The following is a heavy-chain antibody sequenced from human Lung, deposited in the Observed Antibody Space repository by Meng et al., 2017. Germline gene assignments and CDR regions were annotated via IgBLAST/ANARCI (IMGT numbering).Heavy chain of an antibody. CDR2: INHSGST. Sequence: QVQLQQWGEGLLKPSETLSLTCVVSGGSFSDYYWSWIRQPPGKGLEWIGEINHSGSTNYNPSLESRATISVDTSQNNLSLKLSYVTAADSAVYYCARGPTTMAHDFDYWGQGTLVTVSS. D-gene: IGHD4-11*01. V-gene: IGHV4-34*01. J-gene: IGHJ4*02. CDR3: ARGPTTMAHDFDY. CDR1: GGSFSDYY.